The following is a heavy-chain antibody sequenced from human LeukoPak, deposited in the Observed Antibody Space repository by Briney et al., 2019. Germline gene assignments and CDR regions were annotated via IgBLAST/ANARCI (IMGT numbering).Heavy chain of an antibody. CDR2: IIPIFGTA. CDR1: GGTFSSYA. D-gene: IGHD6-19*01. CDR3: ATASRRAVVLYYFYY. J-gene: IGHJ4*02. V-gene: IGHV1-69*05. Sequence: SVKVSCKASGGTFSSYAISWVRQAPGQGLEWMGGIIPIFGTANYAQKFQGRVTITTDESTSTAYMELSSLRSEDTAVYYCATASRRAVVLYYFYYWVQGTLVTVSS.